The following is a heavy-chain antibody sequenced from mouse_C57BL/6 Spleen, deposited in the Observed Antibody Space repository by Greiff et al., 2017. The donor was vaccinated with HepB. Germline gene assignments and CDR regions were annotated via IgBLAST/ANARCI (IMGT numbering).Heavy chain of an antibody. V-gene: IGHV1-80*01. J-gene: IGHJ1*03. D-gene: IGHD2-4*01. Sequence: VQLQQSGAELVKPGASVKISCKASGYAFSSYWMNWVKQRPGKGLEWIGQIYPGDGDTNYNGKFKGKATLTADKSSSTAYMQLSSLTSEDSAVYFCARIFDYDADWYFDVWGTGTTVTVSS. CDR3: ARIFDYDADWYFDV. CDR1: GYAFSSYW. CDR2: IYPGDGDT.